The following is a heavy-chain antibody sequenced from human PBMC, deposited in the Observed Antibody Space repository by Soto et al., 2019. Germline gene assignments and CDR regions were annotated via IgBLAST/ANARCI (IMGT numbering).Heavy chain of an antibody. Sequence: QVQLVESGGGLVKPGGSLRLSCKASGFTFTDHYMTWIRQAPGKGLEWVSYINSGGSNIYYADSVRGRFTISRDNAKNSVYLHMSSLRAEDTARYYCERDIRGAKWGQGTLVIVSS. D-gene: IGHD3-10*01. CDR2: INSGGSNI. V-gene: IGHV3-11*01. CDR3: ERDIRGAK. J-gene: IGHJ4*02. CDR1: GFTFTDHY.